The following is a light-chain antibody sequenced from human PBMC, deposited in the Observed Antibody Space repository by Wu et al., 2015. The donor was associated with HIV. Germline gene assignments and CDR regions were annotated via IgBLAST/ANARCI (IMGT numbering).Light chain of an antibody. CDR3: QQYGSSPLT. CDR1: QSVNTK. CDR2: GSS. J-gene: IGKJ4*01. V-gene: IGKV3-15*01. Sequence: EIVMTQSPATLSVSPGERATLSCRASQSVNTKLAWYQQKPGQAPRLLISGSSTRATGIPARFTGSGSGTEFTLTISRLEPEDFAVYYCQQYGSSPLTFGGGTKVEIK.